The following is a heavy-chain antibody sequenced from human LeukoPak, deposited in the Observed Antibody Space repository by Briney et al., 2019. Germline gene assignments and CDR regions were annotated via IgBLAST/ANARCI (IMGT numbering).Heavy chain of an antibody. CDR3: AKGLTGYYFDY. D-gene: IGHD3-9*01. J-gene: IGHJ4*02. CDR2: ISGSGGST. V-gene: IGHV3-23*01. Sequence: GGSLRLSCAASGFTFSNYAMSWVRQAPGKGLEWVSSISGSGGSTYYADSVKGRFTISRDNSKNTLYLQMNSLRAEDTAVYYCAKGLTGYYFDYWGQGTLVTVSS. CDR1: GFTFSNYA.